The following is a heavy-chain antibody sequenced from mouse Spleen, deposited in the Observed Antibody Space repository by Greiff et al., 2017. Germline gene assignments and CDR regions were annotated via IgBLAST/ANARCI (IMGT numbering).Heavy chain of an antibody. V-gene: IGHV1-69*01. J-gene: IGHJ3*01. CDR3: ARKGWLRRFAY. CDR1: GYTFTSYW. CDR2: IDPSDSYT. D-gene: IGHD2-2*01. Sequence: QVQLKQPGAELVMPGASVKLSCKASGYTFTSYWMHWVKQRPGQGLEWIGEIDPSDSYTNYNQKFKGKATLTVDKSSSTAYMQLSSLTSEDSAVYYCARKGWLRRFAYWGQGTLVTVSA.